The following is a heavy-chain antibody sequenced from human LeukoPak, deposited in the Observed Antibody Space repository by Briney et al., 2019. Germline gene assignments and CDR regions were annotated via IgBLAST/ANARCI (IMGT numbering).Heavy chain of an antibody. D-gene: IGHD3-16*01. CDR1: GFTFSSYA. CDR3: AKHYVSGTRAFDY. J-gene: IGHJ4*02. CDR2: ISSSGGST. V-gene: IGHV3-23*01. Sequence: GGSLRLSCAASGFTFSSYAMSWVRQAPGKGLEWVSAISSSGGSTYYADSVKGRFTISRDNSKNTLYLQMNSLRAEDTAVYYCAKHYVSGTRAFDYWGQGTLVTVSS.